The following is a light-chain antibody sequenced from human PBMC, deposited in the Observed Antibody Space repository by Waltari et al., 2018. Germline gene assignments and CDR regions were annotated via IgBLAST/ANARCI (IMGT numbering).Light chain of an antibody. CDR2: EVS. CDR3: SSYTNSGNVV. CDR1: SRDIGRYY. J-gene: IGLJ2*01. Sequence: QSALTQPASVSGSPGQAITISCTGTSRDIGRYYVSCYQQHPGKAPKLVISEVSNRPSGVSNRFSGSKSGNTASLTISGLQAEDGAHYYCSSYTNSGNVVFGGGTKLTVL. V-gene: IGLV2-14*01.